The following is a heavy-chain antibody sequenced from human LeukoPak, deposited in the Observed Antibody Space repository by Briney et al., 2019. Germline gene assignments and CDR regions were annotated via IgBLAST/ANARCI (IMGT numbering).Heavy chain of an antibody. Sequence: GGSLRLSCAASGFPFSSYSMNWVRQAPGKGLEWVSSISSSSSYIYYADSVKGRFTISRDNAKNSLYLQMNSLRAEDTAVYYCARVLMITFGGVIAPDYYGTDVWGKGTTVTVSS. CDR3: ARVLMITFGGVIAPDYYGTDV. V-gene: IGHV3-21*01. CDR1: GFPFSSYS. D-gene: IGHD3-16*02. J-gene: IGHJ6*04. CDR2: ISSSSSYI.